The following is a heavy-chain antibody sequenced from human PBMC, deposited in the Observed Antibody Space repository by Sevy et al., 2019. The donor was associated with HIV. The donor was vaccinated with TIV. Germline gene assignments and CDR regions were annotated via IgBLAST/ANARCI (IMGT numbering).Heavy chain of an antibody. CDR3: ARDLEYSSDYYKGGYYFDY. CDR2: INPNFGGT. CDR1: GYTFTGYY. V-gene: IGHV1-2*02. J-gene: IGHJ4*02. Sequence: ASVKVSCKASGYTFTGYYMHWVRQAPGQGLEWMGWINPNFGGTNYAQRFQGRVTMTRDTPISTAYMELSRLRSDDTAVYYCARDLEYSSDYYKGGYYFDYWGQGTLVTVSS. D-gene: IGHD3-22*01.